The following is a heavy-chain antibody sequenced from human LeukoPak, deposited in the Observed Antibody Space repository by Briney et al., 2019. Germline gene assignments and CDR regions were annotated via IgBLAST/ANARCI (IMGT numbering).Heavy chain of an antibody. V-gene: IGHV1-2*06. Sequence: RASVKVSCKASGYTFTSYYMHWVRQAPGQGLEWMGRINPNSGGTNYAQKFQGRVTMTRDTSISTAYMELSRLRSDDTAVYYRARARIAAAGVTDNYWGQGTLVTVSS. CDR3: ARARIAAAGVTDNY. CDR1: GYTFTSYY. D-gene: IGHD6-13*01. J-gene: IGHJ4*02. CDR2: INPNSGGT.